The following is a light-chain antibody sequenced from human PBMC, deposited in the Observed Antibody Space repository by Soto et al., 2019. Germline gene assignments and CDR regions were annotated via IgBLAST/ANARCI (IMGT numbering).Light chain of an antibody. J-gene: IGLJ3*02. Sequence: QSVLTQPPSVSGAPGQRVTISCTGSSSNIGAGYGAHWYQQLPGTAPKLLIYGNTNRPSGVPDRFSGSKSGTSASLAITGLQAEDEADYYCQSYDSSLSGWVFGGGTKLTV. CDR1: SSNIGAGYG. CDR2: GNT. CDR3: QSYDSSLSGWV. V-gene: IGLV1-40*01.